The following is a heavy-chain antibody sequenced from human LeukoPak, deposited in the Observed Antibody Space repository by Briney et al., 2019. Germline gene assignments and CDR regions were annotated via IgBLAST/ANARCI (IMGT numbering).Heavy chain of an antibody. CDR3: ARSGCTNGVCYRGYYYGMDV. Sequence: PSETLSLTCAVYGGSFSGYYWSWIRQPPGKGLEWIGYIYYSGSTNYNPSLESRVTISVDTYKNQFSLKLSSVTAADTAVYYCARSGCTNGVCYRGYYYGMDVWGQGTTVTVSS. CDR2: IYYSGST. D-gene: IGHD2-8*01. J-gene: IGHJ6*02. CDR1: GGSFSGYY. V-gene: IGHV4-59*08.